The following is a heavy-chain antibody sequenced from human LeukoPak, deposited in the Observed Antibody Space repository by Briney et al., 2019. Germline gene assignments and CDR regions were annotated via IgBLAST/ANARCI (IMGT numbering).Heavy chain of an antibody. D-gene: IGHD6-13*01. CDR2: IFYSGST. CDR1: GGSISSSSYY. Sequence: SETLSLTCTVSGGSISSSSYYWGWIRQPPGKGLEWIGNIFYSGSTNYNPSLKSRVTISVDTSKNQFSLKLSSVTAADTAAYYCARVAAAGQDYWGQGTLVTVSS. J-gene: IGHJ4*02. V-gene: IGHV4-39*07. CDR3: ARVAAAGQDY.